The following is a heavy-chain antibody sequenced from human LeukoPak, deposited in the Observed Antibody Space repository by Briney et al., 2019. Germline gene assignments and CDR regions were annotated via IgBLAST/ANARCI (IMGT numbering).Heavy chain of an antibody. CDR3: ARLPPTLSYFDY. D-gene: IGHD5/OR15-5a*01. V-gene: IGHV4-39*01. CDR1: GGSISSSSYY. J-gene: IGHJ4*02. CDR2: IYYSGST. Sequence: SETLSLTCTVSGGSISSSSYYWGWIRQPPGKGLEWIGSIYYSGSTYYNPSLKSRVTISVDTSKNPFSLKLSSVTAADTAVYYCARLPPTLSYFDYWGQGTLVTVSS.